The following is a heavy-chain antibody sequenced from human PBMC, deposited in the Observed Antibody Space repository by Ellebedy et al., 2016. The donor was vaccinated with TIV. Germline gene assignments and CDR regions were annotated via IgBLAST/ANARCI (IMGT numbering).Heavy chain of an antibody. CDR1: GFTFSNYA. CDR2: ISYDGSAT. D-gene: IGHD2/OR15-2a*01. V-gene: IGHV3-30-3*01. J-gene: IGHJ4*02. Sequence: GESLKISCAASGFTFSNYAFYWVRQAPDKGLEWVAVISYDGSATYYADSVKGRFTISRDTSKDTVHLQMSILGSEDTAVYFCARAPEGIVILSPDYWGQGTLVTVSS. CDR3: ARAPEGIVILSPDY.